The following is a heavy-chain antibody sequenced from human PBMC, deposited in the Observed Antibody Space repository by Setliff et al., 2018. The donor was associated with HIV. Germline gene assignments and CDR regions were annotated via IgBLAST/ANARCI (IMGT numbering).Heavy chain of an antibody. CDR2: IIAGNGDT. Sequence: GASVKVSCKASGYTFTNHAMQWVRQAPGQSLEWRGWIIAGNGDTRYSKNFRDRVTFTQDTSASTAYMELSSLRSDDTAVYYCARNAVGETDFDYWCQGTLFTVSS. V-gene: IGHV1-3*01. CDR1: GYTFTNHA. D-gene: IGHD1-26*01. J-gene: IGHJ4*02. CDR3: ARNAVGETDFDY.